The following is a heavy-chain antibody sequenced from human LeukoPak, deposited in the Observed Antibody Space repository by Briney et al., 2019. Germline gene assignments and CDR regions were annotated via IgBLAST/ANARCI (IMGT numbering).Heavy chain of an antibody. CDR1: GFTFSSYA. J-gene: IGHJ4*02. V-gene: IGHV3-23*01. Sequence: QPGGSLRLSCAASGFTFSSYAMSWVRQAPGKGLEWVSVISGGGDSADYADSMKGRFTISRDNSKNTLYLQMNSLRAEDTALYYCAKLGCTGTFCYANYWGQGTLVTVSS. D-gene: IGHD2-2*01. CDR2: ISGGGDSA. CDR3: AKLGCTGTFCYANY.